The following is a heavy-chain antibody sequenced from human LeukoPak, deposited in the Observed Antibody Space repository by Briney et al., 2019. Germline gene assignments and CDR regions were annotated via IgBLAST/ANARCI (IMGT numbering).Heavy chain of an antibody. J-gene: IGHJ4*02. D-gene: IGHD6-19*01. CDR1: GFTFSSYW. V-gene: IGHV3-7*04. CDR3: ARGTIAVPGTGY. CDR2: INEDGSEK. Sequence: PGGSLRFSCAAPGFTFSSYWMSWVRQAPGKGLDWEANINEDGSEKHYVDSVKGRFTISRDKAKNSLYLQMNSLRAEDTAVYYCARGTIAVPGTGYWGQGTLVTVSS.